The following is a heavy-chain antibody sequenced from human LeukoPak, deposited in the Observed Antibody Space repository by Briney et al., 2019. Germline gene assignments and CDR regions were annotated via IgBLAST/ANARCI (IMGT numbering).Heavy chain of an antibody. CDR1: GFTCSSYS. V-gene: IGHV3-48*01. CDR2: ISSSSSTI. D-gene: IGHD3-3*01. Sequence: GGSLRLSCAASGFTCSSYSMNWVRQAPGKGLEWVSYISSSSSTIYYTDSVKGRFTISRDNAKNSLYLQMNSLRAEDTAVYYCARDSITIFGVVNPFDYWGQGTLVTVSS. J-gene: IGHJ4*02. CDR3: ARDSITIFGVVNPFDY.